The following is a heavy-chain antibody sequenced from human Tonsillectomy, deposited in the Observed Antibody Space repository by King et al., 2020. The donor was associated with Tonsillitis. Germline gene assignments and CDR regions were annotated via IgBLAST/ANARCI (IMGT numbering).Heavy chain of an antibody. CDR2: IYPDDSDT. D-gene: IGHD6-19*01. J-gene: IGHJ4*02. CDR1: GYSFTSFW. CDR3: ARHNRAVAPDY. Sequence: VQLVESGAEVKKPGESLKISCKGSGYSFTSFWIGWVRQMPGKGLEWMGIIYPDDSDTTLSPSFQGQVTISADKSISTAYLQWISLKASDTAIYYCARHNRAVAPDYWGQGTLVTVSS. V-gene: IGHV5-51*01.